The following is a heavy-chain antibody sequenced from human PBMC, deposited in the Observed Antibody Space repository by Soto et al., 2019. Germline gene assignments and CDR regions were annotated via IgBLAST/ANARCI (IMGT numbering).Heavy chain of an antibody. J-gene: IGHJ5*02. V-gene: IGHV3-21*01. CDR1: GFTFSSYS. Sequence: EVQLVESGGGLVKPGGSLRLSCAASGFTFSSYSMNWVRQAPGKGLEWVSSISSSSSYIYYADSVKGRFTISRDNAKNSLYLQMNSLRAEDTAVYYCARDRPPGGAAAGPDWFDPWGQETLVTVSS. CDR3: ARDRPPGGAAAGPDWFDP. CDR2: ISSSSSYI. D-gene: IGHD6-13*01.